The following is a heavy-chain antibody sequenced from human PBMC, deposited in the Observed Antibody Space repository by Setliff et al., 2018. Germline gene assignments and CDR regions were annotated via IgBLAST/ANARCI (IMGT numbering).Heavy chain of an antibody. J-gene: IGHJ4*02. D-gene: IGHD1-26*01. CDR3: TREHTPWVGASHHDC. Sequence: ASVKVSCAASGFRISFREYWMFWVRQAPGKGLEWVARIDKDGSSTVYADSVKGRFTISRDNVKKMLYLQMDSLRTEDTAVYYCTREHTPWVGASHHDCWGQGTQVTVSS. CDR1: GFRISFREYW. CDR2: IDKDGSST. V-gene: IGHV3-74*01.